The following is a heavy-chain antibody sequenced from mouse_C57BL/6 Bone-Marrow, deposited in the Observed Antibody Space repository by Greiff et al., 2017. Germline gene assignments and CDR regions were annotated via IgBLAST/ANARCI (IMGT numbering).Heavy chain of an antibody. J-gene: IGHJ1*03. CDR3: AREGIYYDYDFSYWYFDV. Sequence: VQLQQSGPVLVKPGASVKMSCKASGYTFTDYYMNWVKQSHGKSLEWIGVINPYNGGTSYNQKFKGKATLTVDKSSSTAYMELNSLTSEDSAVYYCAREGIYYDYDFSYWYFDVWGTGTTVTVSS. CDR2: INPYNGGT. CDR1: GYTFTDYY. D-gene: IGHD2-4*01. V-gene: IGHV1-19*01.